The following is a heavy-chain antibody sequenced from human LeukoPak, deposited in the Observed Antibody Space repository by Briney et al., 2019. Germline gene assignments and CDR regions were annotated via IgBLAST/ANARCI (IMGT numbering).Heavy chain of an antibody. D-gene: IGHD3-3*01. Sequence: ASVKVSCKVPGYTLTELSMHWVRQAPGKGLEWMGGFDPEDGETIYAQKFQGRGTMTEDTSTDTAYMELSSLRSEDTAVYYCATVSSRFLEWLSGPGSPFDYWGQGTLVTVSS. V-gene: IGHV1-24*01. J-gene: IGHJ4*02. CDR2: FDPEDGET. CDR3: ATVSSRFLEWLSGPGSPFDY. CDR1: GYTLTELS.